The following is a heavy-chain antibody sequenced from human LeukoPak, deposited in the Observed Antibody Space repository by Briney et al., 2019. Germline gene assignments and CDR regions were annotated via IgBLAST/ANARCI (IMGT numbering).Heavy chain of an antibody. V-gene: IGHV3-30*02. J-gene: IGHJ3*02. CDR1: GFTFSSYG. CDR3: AKIGTTGTPDAFDI. D-gene: IGHD1-1*01. Sequence: GGSLRLSCAASGFTFSSYGMHWVRQAPGKGLEWVAFIRYDGSNKYYADSVKGRFTISRDNSKNTLYLQMNSLRAEDMAVYYCAKIGTTGTPDAFDIWGQGTMVTVSS. CDR2: IRYDGSNK.